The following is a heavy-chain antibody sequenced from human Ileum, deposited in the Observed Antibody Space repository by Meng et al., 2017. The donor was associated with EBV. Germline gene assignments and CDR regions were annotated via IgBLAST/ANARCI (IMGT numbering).Heavy chain of an antibody. CDR3: ASRPGFNIGPFDF. Sequence: QVQRVQYGAEVKKPGASVKLSCKASGYTFTRYPIHWVRQAPGQRPEWMGWINTDNGETEFSQKFQGRVTITRDTSATTAYMELISLRSEDTAVYYCASRPGFNIGPFDFWGQGTLVTVSS. D-gene: IGHD3/OR15-3a*01. CDR2: INTDNGET. CDR1: GYTFTRYP. V-gene: IGHV1-3*04. J-gene: IGHJ4*02.